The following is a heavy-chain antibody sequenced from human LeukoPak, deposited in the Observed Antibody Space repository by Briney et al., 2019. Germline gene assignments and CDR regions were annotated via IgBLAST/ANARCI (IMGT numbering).Heavy chain of an antibody. CDR1: GYTFTGYY. CDR2: INPNSGGT. V-gene: IGHV1-2*02. D-gene: IGHD3-10*01. CDR3: AREGREFGPHKLAGFDY. J-gene: IGHJ4*02. Sequence: GASVKVSCKTSGYTFTGYYMHWVRQAPGQGLESMGWINPNSGGTNYAQKFQGRVTMTRDTSITTAYMELNGLRSDDTAVYYCAREGREFGPHKLAGFDYWGQGTLVTVSS.